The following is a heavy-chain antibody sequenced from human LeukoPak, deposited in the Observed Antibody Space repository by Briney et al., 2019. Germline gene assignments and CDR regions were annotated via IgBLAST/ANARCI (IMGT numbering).Heavy chain of an antibody. CDR1: GGSISSYY. Sequence: PSETLSLTCTVSGGSISSYYWSWIRQPPGEGLEWIGSIFYSGTTNYNPSPKTRVSISVDTFKNQFSLNLSSVTAADTAVYYCARWNEAFDSWGQGTLVTVSS. D-gene: IGHD1-1*01. J-gene: IGHJ4*02. V-gene: IGHV4-59*01. CDR2: IFYSGTT. CDR3: ARWNEAFDS.